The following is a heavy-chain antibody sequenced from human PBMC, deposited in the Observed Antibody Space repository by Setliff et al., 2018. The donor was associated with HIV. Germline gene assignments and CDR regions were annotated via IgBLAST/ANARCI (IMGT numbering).Heavy chain of an antibody. CDR3: ARDGDDYYSSGGWIVNYFDY. Sequence: LSLSCAASGFTFSNYAIHWVRQAPGKGLEWVAVISHDGNNQYYADSVKGRFTISRDNSKNTVFLQVNSLRAEDTAVYYCARDGDDYYSSGGWIVNYFDYWAQGTLVTVSS. CDR1: GFTFSNYA. CDR2: ISHDGNNQ. V-gene: IGHV3-30*04. J-gene: IGHJ4*02. D-gene: IGHD3-10*01.